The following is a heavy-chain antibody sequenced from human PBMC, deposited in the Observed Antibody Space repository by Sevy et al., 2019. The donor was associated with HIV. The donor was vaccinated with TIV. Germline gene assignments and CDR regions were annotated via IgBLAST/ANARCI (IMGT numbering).Heavy chain of an antibody. D-gene: IGHD3-16*01. J-gene: IGHJ4*02. V-gene: IGHV3-15*01. CDR1: GFTFSNAW. Sequence: GGSLRLSCTASGFTFSNAWMTWVRQTPERGLEWVALIKPITDAGTTDYAASVQGRITISRDDSKNTVYLQLNSLKTEDTAVYYCTAGPVSFWGQGTLVTVSS. CDR3: TAGPVSF. CDR2: IKPITDAGTT.